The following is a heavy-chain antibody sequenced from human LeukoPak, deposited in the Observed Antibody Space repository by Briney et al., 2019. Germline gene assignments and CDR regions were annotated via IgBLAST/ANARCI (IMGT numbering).Heavy chain of an antibody. V-gene: IGHV5-51*01. CDR2: IYPGVSDT. D-gene: IGHD2-2*02. CDR3: ARHVSCSSISCYTGNFDY. J-gene: IGHJ4*02. CDR1: GYSFTSYW. Sequence: GESLKISCKGSGYSFTSYWIGWVRQMPGKGLEWMGIIYPGVSDTRYSPSFQGQVTISADKSISTAYLQWSSLKASDTAMYYCARHVSCSSISCYTGNFDYWGQGTLVTVSS.